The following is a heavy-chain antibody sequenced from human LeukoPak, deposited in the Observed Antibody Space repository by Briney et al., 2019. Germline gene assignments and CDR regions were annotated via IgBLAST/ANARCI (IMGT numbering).Heavy chain of an antibody. D-gene: IGHD2-15*01. J-gene: IGHJ4*02. V-gene: IGHV3-7*01. CDR2: IKQDGSEK. CDR3: ANSGGNSNFDY. CDR1: GFTFSSYW. Sequence: GGSLRLSCAASGFTFSSYWMSWVRQAPGKGLEWVANIKQDGSEKYYVDSVEGRFTISRDNAKNSLYLQMNSLRAEDTAVYYCANSGGNSNFDYWGQGTLVTVSS.